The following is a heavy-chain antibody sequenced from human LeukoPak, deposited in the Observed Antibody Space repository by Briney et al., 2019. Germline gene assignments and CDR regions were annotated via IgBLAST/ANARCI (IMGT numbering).Heavy chain of an antibody. CDR1: GGSISSYY. J-gene: IGHJ4*02. V-gene: IGHV4-59*12. CDR3: ARVKVAGTFDY. D-gene: IGHD6-19*01. Sequence: SETLSLTCTVSGGSISSYYWSWIRQPPGKGLEWIGYIYYSGSTNYNPSLKSRVTMSVDTSKKQFSLKVSSVTAADTAVYYCARVKVAGTFDYWGQGTLVTVSS. CDR2: IYYSGST.